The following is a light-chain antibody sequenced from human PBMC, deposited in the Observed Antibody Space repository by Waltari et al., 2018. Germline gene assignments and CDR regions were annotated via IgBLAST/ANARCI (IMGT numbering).Light chain of an antibody. V-gene: IGLV4-69*01. CDR2: LNSDGSH. CDR3: QTWDAGIVL. J-gene: IGLJ2*01. CDR1: SGHNRYA. Sequence: QLVLTQSPSASASLGASVKLTCPLSSGHNRYAIPWHQQQPEKGPRYLMKLNSDGSHNKGDGIPDRFSGSSSGAERYLTISSLQSEDEADYYCQTWDAGIVLFGGGTKLTVL.